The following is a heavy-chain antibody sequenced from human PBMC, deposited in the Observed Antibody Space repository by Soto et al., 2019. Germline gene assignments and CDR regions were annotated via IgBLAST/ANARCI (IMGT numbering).Heavy chain of an antibody. CDR3: GDGLENHYNYDY. D-gene: IGHD3-16*01. CDR1: GFTFSNHV. J-gene: IGHJ4*02. CDR2: INSRGDNT. V-gene: IGHV3-23*01. Sequence: EVQLLESGGGLVKPGGSLRLSCAASGFTFSNHVMSWVRQAPGKGPEWVSSINSRGDNTYYAGSVRGRFTISRDNSKSALYLQMNSLRAEDTAVYYCGDGLENHYNYDYWGQGTLVTVSS.